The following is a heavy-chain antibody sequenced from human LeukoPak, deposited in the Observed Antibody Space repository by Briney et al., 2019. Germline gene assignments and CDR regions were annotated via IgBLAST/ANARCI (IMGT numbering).Heavy chain of an antibody. J-gene: IGHJ6*03. CDR3: ARDLRSGAYYYYYMDV. Sequence: PGGSLRLSCEGSGFSFSSYGMHWVRQVPGKGLEYVAAISGSGGRSYYANSVKGRFIISRDNSKNTLFLQMGSLRTEDMAVYYCARDLRSGAYYYYYMDVWGKGTTVTISS. CDR1: GFSFSSYG. CDR2: ISGSGGRS. V-gene: IGHV3-64*01. D-gene: IGHD3-3*01.